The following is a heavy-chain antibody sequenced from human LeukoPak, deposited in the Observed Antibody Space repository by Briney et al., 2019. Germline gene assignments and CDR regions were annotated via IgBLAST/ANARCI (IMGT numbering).Heavy chain of an antibody. J-gene: IGHJ2*01. Sequence: GGSLRLSCAASGFTFSSYAMSWVRQAPGKGLEWVSAISGSGGSTYYADSVKGRFTISRDNSKNTLYLQMNSLRAEDTAVYYCAKDSRIAVASGANWYFDLWGRGTLVTVSS. V-gene: IGHV3-23*01. CDR2: ISGSGGST. CDR1: GFTFSSYA. D-gene: IGHD6-19*01. CDR3: AKDSRIAVASGANWYFDL.